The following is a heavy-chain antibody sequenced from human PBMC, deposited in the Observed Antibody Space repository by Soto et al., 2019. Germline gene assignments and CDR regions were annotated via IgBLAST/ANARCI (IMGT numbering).Heavy chain of an antibody. CDR2: IIPIFGTA. D-gene: IGHD3-22*01. Sequence: SVKVSCKASGGTFSSYAISWVRQAPGQGLEWMGGIIPIFGTANYAQKFQGRVTITADESTSTAYMELSSLRSEDTAVYYCARGGKGRYYYDSSGYSLYYYYGMDVWGQGTTVTVSS. V-gene: IGHV1-69*13. J-gene: IGHJ6*02. CDR3: ARGGKGRYYYDSSGYSLYYYYGMDV. CDR1: GGTFSSYA.